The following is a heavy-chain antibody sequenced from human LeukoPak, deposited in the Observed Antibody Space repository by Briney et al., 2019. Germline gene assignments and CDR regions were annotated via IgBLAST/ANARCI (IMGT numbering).Heavy chain of an antibody. Sequence: GGSLRLSCAASGFTFSSCGFNWVRQAPGKGLEWVSSIGPTGTDRYYADSVRGRFTISRDNAKNSMYLQMDSLRDEDTAVYYCATETLGRHYDYWGQGTLLTVSS. CDR2: IGPTGTDR. V-gene: IGHV3-21*01. J-gene: IGHJ4*02. CDR3: ATETLGRHYDY. CDR1: GFTFSSCG.